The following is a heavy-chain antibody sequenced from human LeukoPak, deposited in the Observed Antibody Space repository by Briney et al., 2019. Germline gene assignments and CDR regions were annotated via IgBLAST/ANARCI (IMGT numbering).Heavy chain of an antibody. CDR2: INHSGST. CDR3: ASDGGNLYYFDY. CDR1: GGSFSGYY. V-gene: IGHV4-34*01. Sequence: SETLSLTCAVYGGSFSGYYWSWIRQPPGKGLEWIGEINHSGSTNYNPSLKSRVTISVDTSKNQFSLKLSSVTAADTAVYYCASDGGNLYYFDYWGQGTLVTVSS. D-gene: IGHD4-23*01. J-gene: IGHJ4*02.